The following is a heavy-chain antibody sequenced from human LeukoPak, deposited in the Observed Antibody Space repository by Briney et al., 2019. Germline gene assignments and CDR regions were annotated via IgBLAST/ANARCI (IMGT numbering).Heavy chain of an antibody. J-gene: IGHJ3*02. D-gene: IGHD2-2*01. CDR1: GGSISSSNW. V-gene: IGHV4-4*02. CDR3: ARDCSSTSCYDAFDI. Sequence: PSETLSLTCAVSGGSISSSNWWSWVRQPPGKGLEWIGEIYHSGRTNYNPSLKSRVTISVDKSKNQFSLKLSSVPAADTAVYYCARDCSSTSCYDAFDIWGQGTMVTVSS. CDR2: IYHSGRT.